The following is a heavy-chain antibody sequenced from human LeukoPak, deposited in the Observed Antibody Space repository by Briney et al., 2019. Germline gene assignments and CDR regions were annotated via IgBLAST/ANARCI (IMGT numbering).Heavy chain of an antibody. CDR2: IIPIFGTA. V-gene: IGHV1-69*13. J-gene: IGHJ4*02. Sequence: ASVKVSCKASGGTFSSYAISWVRQAPGQGLEWMGGIIPIFGTANYAQKFQGRVTITADESTSTAYMELSSLRSEDTAVYYCARGDYGDVAYYFDYWGQGTLVTVSS. CDR3: ARGDYGDVAYYFDY. D-gene: IGHD4-17*01. CDR1: GGTFSSYA.